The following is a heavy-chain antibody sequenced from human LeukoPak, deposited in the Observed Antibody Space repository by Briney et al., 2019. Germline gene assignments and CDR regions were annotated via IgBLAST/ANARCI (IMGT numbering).Heavy chain of an antibody. CDR3: ARVVVAATPTNWFDP. J-gene: IGHJ5*02. CDR1: GYTFTGYY. CDR2: INPNSGGT. V-gene: IGHV1-2*06. D-gene: IGHD2-15*01. Sequence: ASVTVSCKASGYTFTGYYMHWVRQAPGQGLEWMGRINPNSGGTNYAQKFQGRVTMTRDTSISTAYMELSRLRSDDTAVYYCARVVVAATPTNWFDPWGQGTLVTVSS.